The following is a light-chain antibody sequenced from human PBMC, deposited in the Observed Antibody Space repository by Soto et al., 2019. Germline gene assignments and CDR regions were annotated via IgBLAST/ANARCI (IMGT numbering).Light chain of an antibody. CDR1: QSLSSRN. J-gene: IGKJ5*01. V-gene: IGKV3-15*01. CDR3: QQYNNWS. CDR2: AAS. Sequence: EIVLTQSPGTLSLSPGERATPSSRDSQSLSSRNLAWYQQKPGQAPRLLIYAASTRATGIPARFSGSGSGTEFTLTISSLQSEDFAVYYCQQYNNWSFGQGTRLEIK.